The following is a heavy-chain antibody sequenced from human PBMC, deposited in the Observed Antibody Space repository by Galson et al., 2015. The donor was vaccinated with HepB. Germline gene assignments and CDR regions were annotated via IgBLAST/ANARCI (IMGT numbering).Heavy chain of an antibody. V-gene: IGHV3-21*01. J-gene: IGHJ6*02. D-gene: IGHD5-18*01. Sequence: SLRLSCAASGFTFSTYSMNWVRQAPGKGLEWVSSISSSSSYIYYADSVKGRFTISRDNAKNSLYLQMNSLRAEDTAVYYCARDLRRPRDTWTQLWVLYGVDVWGQGTTVTVSS. CDR1: GFTFSTYS. CDR3: ARDLRRPRDTWTQLWVLYGVDV. CDR2: ISSSSSYI.